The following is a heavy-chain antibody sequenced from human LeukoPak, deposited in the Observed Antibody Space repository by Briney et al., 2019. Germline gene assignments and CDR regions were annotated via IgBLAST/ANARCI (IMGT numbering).Heavy chain of an antibody. Sequence: PPGGSLRLSCAASGFTFSSYAMSWVRQAPGKGLEWVSAISGSGGSTYYADSVKGRFTISRDNSKNTLYLQMNSLRAEDTAVYYCAKDHASGAGLGGRYFQHWGQGTLVTVSS. CDR2: ISGSGGST. D-gene: IGHD6-13*01. J-gene: IGHJ1*01. V-gene: IGHV3-23*01. CDR1: GFTFSSYA. CDR3: AKDHASGAGLGGRYFQH.